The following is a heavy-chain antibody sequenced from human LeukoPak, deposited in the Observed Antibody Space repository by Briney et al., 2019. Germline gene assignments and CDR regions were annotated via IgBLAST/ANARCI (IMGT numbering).Heavy chain of an antibody. J-gene: IGHJ4*02. CDR2: IYYSGST. Sequence: SETLSLTCSVSGGSISSSSYYWGWIRQPPGKGLEWIGSIYYSGSTYYNPSLKSRVTISVDKSKNQFSLKLSSVTAADTAVYYCVKCMVRGAAFDYWGQGTLVTVSS. D-gene: IGHD3-10*01. CDR1: GGSISSSSYY. CDR3: VKCMVRGAAFDY. V-gene: IGHV4-39*07.